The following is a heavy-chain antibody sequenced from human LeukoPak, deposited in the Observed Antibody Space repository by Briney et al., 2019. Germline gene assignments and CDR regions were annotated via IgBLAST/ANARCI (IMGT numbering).Heavy chain of an antibody. J-gene: IGHJ1*01. V-gene: IGHV1-18*01. Sequence: GASVKVSCKASGYTFTSYGIIWVRQAPGQGLEWMGWISVNNGNTKYAQNLQGRVTMTTDTSTTTAYMELSSLRSDDTAVYYCARDYTGSYWAYFQYWGQGTLVTVSS. CDR1: GYTFTSYG. D-gene: IGHD1-26*01. CDR3: ARDYTGSYWAYFQY. CDR2: ISVNNGNT.